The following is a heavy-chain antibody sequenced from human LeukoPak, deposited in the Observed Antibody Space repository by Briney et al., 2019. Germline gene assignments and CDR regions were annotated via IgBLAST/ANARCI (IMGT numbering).Heavy chain of an antibody. D-gene: IGHD6-13*01. V-gene: IGHV4-39*01. CDR1: GGAISSNNYY. CDR3: ASTSSSWGAYFDY. CDR2: ISYSGRT. J-gene: IGHJ4*02. Sequence: SETLSLTCTVSGGAISSNNYYWGWVRQPPGKGLEWIATISYSGRTYYNPSLTSQVTISIDTSKNQFSLKLSSVTAADTAVYYCASTSSSWGAYFDYWGQGTLVTVSS.